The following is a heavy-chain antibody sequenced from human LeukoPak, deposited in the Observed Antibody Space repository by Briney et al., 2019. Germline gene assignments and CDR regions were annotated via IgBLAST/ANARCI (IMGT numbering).Heavy chain of an antibody. CDR1: GFTFSSYV. CDR2: ISVSGGST. D-gene: IGHD2-8*01. CDR3: VKVFFMDY. V-gene: IGHV3-23*01. Sequence: GGSLRLSCAASGFTFSSYVMSWVRQAPGKGLEWVSAISVSGGSTNYADSVRGRFTISRDNSKNTLYLQMNSLRAEDTAVYYCVKVFFMDYWGQGTLVTVSS. J-gene: IGHJ4*02.